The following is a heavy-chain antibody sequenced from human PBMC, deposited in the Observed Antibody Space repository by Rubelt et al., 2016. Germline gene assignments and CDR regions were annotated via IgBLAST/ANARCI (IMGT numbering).Heavy chain of an antibody. CDR2: MNPNSGNT. Sequence: DINWVRQATGQGLEWMGWMNPNSGNTGYAQKFQGRVTMTRNTSISTAYMELSSLRSEDTAVYYCARGVQNRGTHFDYWGQGTLVTVSS. V-gene: IGHV1-8*01. D-gene: IGHD1-1*01. CDR3: ARGVQNRGTHFDY. J-gene: IGHJ4*02. CDR1: D.